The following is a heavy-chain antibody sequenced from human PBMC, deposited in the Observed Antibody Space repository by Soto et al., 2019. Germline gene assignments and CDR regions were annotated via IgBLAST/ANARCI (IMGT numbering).Heavy chain of an antibody. V-gene: IGHV3-11*01. D-gene: IGHD3-10*01. CDR3: ASDPYYYASEY. CDR1: GFTFSDYY. J-gene: IGHJ4*02. Sequence: QVQLVESGGGLVKPGGSLRLFCAASGFTFSDYYMTWIRQAPGKGLEWVAYISSSGTTIYYAASVMGRFTVSRDNAKNSLYLQMNSLRAEDTAVYYCASDPYYYASEYWGQGTLVTVSS. CDR2: ISSSGTTI.